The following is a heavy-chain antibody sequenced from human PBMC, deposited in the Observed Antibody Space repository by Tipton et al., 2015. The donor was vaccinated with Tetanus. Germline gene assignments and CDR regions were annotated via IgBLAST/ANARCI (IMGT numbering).Heavy chain of an antibody. CDR3: AKDIFTVSTLNFFDI. CDR2: ISWNSGSI. CDR1: GFTFDDYA. V-gene: IGHV3-9*01. Sequence: SLRLSCAASGFTFDDYAMHWVRQAPGKGLEWVSGISWNSGSIGYADSVKGRFTISRDNAKNSLYLQMNSLRAEDTALYYCAKDIFTVSTLNFFDIWGQGTMAPVSP. J-gene: IGHJ3*02. D-gene: IGHD4-17*01.